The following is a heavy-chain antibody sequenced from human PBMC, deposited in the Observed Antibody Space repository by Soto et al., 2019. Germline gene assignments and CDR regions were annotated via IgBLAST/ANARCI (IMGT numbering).Heavy chain of an antibody. V-gene: IGHV4-59*08. CDR1: GGSISSFD. D-gene: IGHD3-22*01. Sequence: SETLSLTCTVSGGSISSFDWNWIRQPPGKGLEWIGCISYSGSTNYNPSLKSRVTISVDTSKNQFSLKLSSVTATDTAVYYCARQDSSGYGFDYWGQGTLVTVSS. CDR2: ISYSGST. J-gene: IGHJ4*02. CDR3: ARQDSSGYGFDY.